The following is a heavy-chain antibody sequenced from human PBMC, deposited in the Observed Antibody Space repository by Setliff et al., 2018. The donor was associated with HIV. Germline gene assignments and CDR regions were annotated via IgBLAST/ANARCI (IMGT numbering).Heavy chain of an antibody. CDR1: GGSFSDYY. J-gene: IGHJ4*02. D-gene: IGHD6-13*01. CDR3: ARESPSSSWFYFDF. Sequence: PSETLSLTCAVYGGSFSDYYWTWIRQSPGKGLEWIGEINHRGSTNYNPSLKSRVTVSVDTSKNRFSLKLGSVTAADTAVYYCARESPSSSWFYFDFWGQGTLVTVSS. CDR2: INHRGST. V-gene: IGHV4-34*01.